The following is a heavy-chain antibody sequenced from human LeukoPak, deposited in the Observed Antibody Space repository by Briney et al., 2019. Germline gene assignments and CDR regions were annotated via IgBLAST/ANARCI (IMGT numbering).Heavy chain of an antibody. V-gene: IGHV3-23*01. CDR1: GFTFSSYE. J-gene: IGHJ4*02. Sequence: GGSLRLSCAASGFTFSSYEMNWVRQAPGKGLEWVSAISGSGGSTYYADSVKGRFTISRDNSKNTLYLQMNSLRAEDTAVYYCAKTAGIAAAGTSPRLRATNWGQGTLVTVSS. D-gene: IGHD6-13*01. CDR3: AKTAGIAAAGTSPRLRATN. CDR2: ISGSGGST.